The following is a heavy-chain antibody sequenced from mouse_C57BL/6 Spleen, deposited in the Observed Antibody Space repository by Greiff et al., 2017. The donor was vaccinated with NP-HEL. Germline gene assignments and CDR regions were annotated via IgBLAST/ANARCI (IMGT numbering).Heavy chain of an antibody. CDR1: GYTFTSYG. CDR2: IYPRSGNT. D-gene: IGHD1-1*01. V-gene: IGHV1-81*01. J-gene: IGHJ2*01. CDR3: ARSIGYYGSSYFDY. Sequence: QVQLKESGAELARPGASVKLSCKASGYTFTSYGISWVKQRTGQGLEWIGEIYPRSGNTYYNEKFKGKATLTADKSSSTAYMELRSLTSEDSAVYFCARSIGYYGSSYFDYWGQGTTLTVSS.